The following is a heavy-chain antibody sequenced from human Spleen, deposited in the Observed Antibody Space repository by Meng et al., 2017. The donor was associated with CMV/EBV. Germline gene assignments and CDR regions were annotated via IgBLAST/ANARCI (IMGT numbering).Heavy chain of an antibody. CDR2: INSDGSII. CDR3: AREESDYDNFDY. CDR1: GFTFSRYW. J-gene: IGHJ4*02. V-gene: IGHV3-74*01. D-gene: IGHD5-12*01. Sequence: GGSLRLSCAASGFTFSRYWMHWVRQAPGKGLVWVSRINSDGSIISYADSVKGRFTISRDNAKNTLYLQMNSLRAEDTAVFYCAREESDYDNFDYWGQGALVTVSS.